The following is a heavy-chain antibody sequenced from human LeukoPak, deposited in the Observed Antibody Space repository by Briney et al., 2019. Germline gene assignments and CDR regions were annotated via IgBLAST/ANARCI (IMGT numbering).Heavy chain of an antibody. CDR2: IYHSGST. Sequence: SETLSLTCTVSGYSISSGYYWGWIRQPPGKGLEWIGSIYHSGSTYYNPSLKSRVTISVDTSKNQFSLKLSSVTAADTAVYYCAREIQDAFDIWGQGTMVTVSS. CDR3: AREIQDAFDI. CDR1: GYSISSGYY. V-gene: IGHV4-38-2*02. J-gene: IGHJ3*02.